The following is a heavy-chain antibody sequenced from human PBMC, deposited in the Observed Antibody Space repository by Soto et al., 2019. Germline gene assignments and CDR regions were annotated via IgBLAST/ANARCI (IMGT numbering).Heavy chain of an antibody. V-gene: IGHV3-30*18. Sequence: GGSLRLSCAASGFTFSSYGMHWVRQAPGKGLEWVAVISYDGSNKYYADSVKGRFTISRDNSKNTLYLQMNSLRAEDTAVYYCAKSTVLSSLGELSSHYFDYWGQGTLVTVSS. D-gene: IGHD3-16*02. CDR3: AKSTVLSSLGELSSHYFDY. J-gene: IGHJ4*02. CDR1: GFTFSSYG. CDR2: ISYDGSNK.